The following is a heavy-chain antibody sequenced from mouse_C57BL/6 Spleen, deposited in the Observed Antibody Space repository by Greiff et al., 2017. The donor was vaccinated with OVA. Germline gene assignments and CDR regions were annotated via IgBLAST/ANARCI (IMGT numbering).Heavy chain of an antibody. CDR3: ARSGGYNAMDY. V-gene: IGHV1-42*01. D-gene: IGHD3-1*01. CDR1: GYSFTGYY. Sequence: DVKLQESGPELVKPGASVKISCKASGYSFTGYYMNWVKQSPEKSLEWIGEINPSTGGTTYNQKFKAKATLTVDKSSSTAYMQLKSLTSEDSAVYYCARSGGYNAMDYWGQGTSVTVSS. J-gene: IGHJ4*01. CDR2: INPSTGGT.